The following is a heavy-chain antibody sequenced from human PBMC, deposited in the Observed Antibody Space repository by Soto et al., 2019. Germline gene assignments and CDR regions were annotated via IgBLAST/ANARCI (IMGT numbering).Heavy chain of an antibody. J-gene: IGHJ4*02. CDR2: ISGSGDRS. D-gene: IGHD2-21*01. Sequence: EVKLLESGGGLIQPGGSLRLSCDAYGFTFSNYDMTWVRQAPGKGLEWVSTISGSGDRSFYADPVKGRFTISRDNYKKTLYLQMNSLSAEDTAIYYCAKEMIASTLADFFDYGGPGIVVTVSS. CDR3: AKEMIASTLADFFDY. CDR1: GFTFSNYD. V-gene: IGHV3-23*01.